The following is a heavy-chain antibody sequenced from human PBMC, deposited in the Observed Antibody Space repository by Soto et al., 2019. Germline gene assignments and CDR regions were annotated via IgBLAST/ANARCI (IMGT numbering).Heavy chain of an antibody. J-gene: IGHJ5*02. V-gene: IGHV4-34*01. CDR1: GGSFSGYY. CDR2: INHRGST. CDR3: ARDGFCTSTTCRVGNWFDP. D-gene: IGHD2-2*01. Sequence: LSLTCVVYGGSFSGYYWSWIRQSPGKGLEWIGGINHRGSTNYNPSLESRVTISVDTSKNQFSLKLPSVTAADTAMYYCARDGFCTSTTCRVGNWFDPWGQGTLVTVSS.